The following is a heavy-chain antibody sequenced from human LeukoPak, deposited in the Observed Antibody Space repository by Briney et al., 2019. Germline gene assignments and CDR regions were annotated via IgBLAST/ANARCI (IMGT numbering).Heavy chain of an antibody. J-gene: IGHJ4*02. Sequence: SETLSLTCAVSGGSISSYYWNWIRQPPGKGLEWIGYIYYTGSTNYNPSLKSRVTMSVDTSKNQFSLKLTSVTAADTAVYYCARGDLPFDYWGQGTLVTVSS. CDR3: ARGDLPFDY. CDR2: IYYTGST. CDR1: GGSISSYY. V-gene: IGHV4-59*01.